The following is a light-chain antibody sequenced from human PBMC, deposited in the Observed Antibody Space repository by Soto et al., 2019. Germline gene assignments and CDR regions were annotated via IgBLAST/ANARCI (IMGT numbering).Light chain of an antibody. CDR3: CSYAGTTTWV. J-gene: IGLJ2*01. V-gene: IGLV2-23*02. CDR2: EVT. CDR1: SSDVGSHNF. Sequence: QSAVTQPASVSGSPGQSITISCTGTSSDVGSHNFVSWYQQRPGKAPKLMIFEVTKRPSGVSSRFSASKSGNTASLTISGVQAEDEADYYCCSYAGTTTWVFGGGTKVTVL.